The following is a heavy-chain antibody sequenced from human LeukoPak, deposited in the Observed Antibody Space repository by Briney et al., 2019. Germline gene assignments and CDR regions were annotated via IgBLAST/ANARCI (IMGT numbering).Heavy chain of an antibody. V-gene: IGHV3-30*03. CDR3: ARNSVGGSFFDY. D-gene: IGHD3-16*01. CDR2: ISYDGTNK. Sequence: GRSLRLSCAASGFTFSNYGMHWVRQAPGKGLEWVAVISYDGTNKDYADSVKGRLTISRDNSKTTLYLQMNSLRPEDTAVYYCARNSVGGSFFDYWGQGILVTVSS. CDR1: GFTFSNYG. J-gene: IGHJ4*02.